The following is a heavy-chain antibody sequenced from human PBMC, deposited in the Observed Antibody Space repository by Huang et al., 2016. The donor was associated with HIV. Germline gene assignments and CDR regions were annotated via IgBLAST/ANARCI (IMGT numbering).Heavy chain of an antibody. V-gene: IGHV3-15*01. D-gene: IGHD3-22*01. J-gene: IGHJ3*02. CDR2: IKRKAEGGTT. CDR3: NKEKYSSEWYRQPRLENDALEI. Sequence: EVQLVESGGQLVKSGRSLRLACVASGCTFKDAWMSWVRQVAGRWVGWGGRIKRKAEGGTTGYGAAVKGICLWKRDDSRNMVYLQKNSLKTEDTAVYYCNKEKYSSEWYRQPRLENDALEIWGQGTMVTVSS. CDR1: GCTFKDAW.